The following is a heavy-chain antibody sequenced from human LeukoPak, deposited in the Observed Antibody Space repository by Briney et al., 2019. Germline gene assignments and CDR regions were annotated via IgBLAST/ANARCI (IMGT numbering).Heavy chain of an antibody. V-gene: IGHV3-11*01. CDR1: GFSFGNYY. J-gene: IGHJ4*02. Sequence: GGSLRLSCAASGFSFGNYYMSWSRQAPGKGLEWISNINSNSYTIYYADSVKGRFTISRYNAKRSLYLQMDRLRAEDTAVYYCARHRRSAHSAYEWGHLDNWGQGTLVAVSS. D-gene: IGHD5-12*01. CDR2: INSNSYTI. CDR3: ARHRRSAHSAYEWGHLDN.